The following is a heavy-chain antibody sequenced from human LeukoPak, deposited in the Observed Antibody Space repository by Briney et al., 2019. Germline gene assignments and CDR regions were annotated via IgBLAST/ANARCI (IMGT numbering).Heavy chain of an antibody. Sequence: GGSLRLSCATSGFIFSNYWMSWVRQAPGKGLEWVANIKQDGSEQYYVDSVKGRFTISRDNAKNSLSLQMNSLKTEDTAVYYCTLNNWYENGFDPWGQGTLVTVSS. D-gene: IGHD1-1*01. CDR1: GFIFSNYW. CDR3: TLNNWYENGFDP. V-gene: IGHV3-7*03. J-gene: IGHJ5*02. CDR2: IKQDGSEQ.